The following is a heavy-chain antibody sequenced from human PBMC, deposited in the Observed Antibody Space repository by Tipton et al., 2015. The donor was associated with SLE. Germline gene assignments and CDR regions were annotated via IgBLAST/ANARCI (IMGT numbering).Heavy chain of an antibody. CDR2: IYYSGST. J-gene: IGHJ4*02. Sequence: SWVRQAPGKGLEWTGYIYYSGSTYYNPSLKSRVTISVDTSKNQFSLKLSSVTAADTAVYYCARDERVRGVLGYWGQGTLVTVSS. V-gene: IGHV4-31*02. CDR3: ARDERVRGVLGY. D-gene: IGHD3-10*01.